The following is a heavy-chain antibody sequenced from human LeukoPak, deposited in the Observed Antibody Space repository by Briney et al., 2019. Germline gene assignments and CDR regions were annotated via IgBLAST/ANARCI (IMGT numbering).Heavy chain of an antibody. J-gene: IGHJ4*02. CDR1: GFTFSNYA. CDR3: ARETSYYDSSGYY. V-gene: IGHV3-48*03. Sequence: GGSLRLSCAASGFTFSNYAMTWVRQAPGKGLEWVSYISSSGSTIYYADSVKGRFTISRDNAKNSLYLQMNSLRAEDTAVYYCARETSYYDSSGYYWGQGTLVTVSS. CDR2: ISSSGSTI. D-gene: IGHD3-22*01.